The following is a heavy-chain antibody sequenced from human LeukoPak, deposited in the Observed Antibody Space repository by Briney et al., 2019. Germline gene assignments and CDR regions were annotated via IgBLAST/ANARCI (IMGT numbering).Heavy chain of an antibody. CDR2: ISDDGSRT. Sequence: GGSLRLSCAASEFTFSYYWMHWVRQAPGKGLVWVSRISDDGSRTTYADSVKGRFAISRDNAKNTLYLQMNSLRAEDTAVYYCARDDGFYSDSSFQDYWGQGTLVTVSS. V-gene: IGHV3-74*01. D-gene: IGHD2/OR15-2a*01. J-gene: IGHJ4*02. CDR3: ARDDGFYSDSSFQDY. CDR1: EFTFSYYW.